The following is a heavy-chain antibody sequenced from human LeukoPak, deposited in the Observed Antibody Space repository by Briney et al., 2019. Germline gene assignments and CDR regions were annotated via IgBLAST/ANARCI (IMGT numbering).Heavy chain of an antibody. CDR3: AREAGSYGLYYFDY. Sequence: EASVKVSCKASGGTFSSYTISWVRQAPGQELEWMGRIIPILGIANYAQKFQGRVTITADKSTSTAYMELSSLRSEDTAVYYCAREAGSYGLYYFDYWGQGTLVTVSS. J-gene: IGHJ4*02. CDR2: IIPILGIA. V-gene: IGHV1-69*04. D-gene: IGHD5-18*01. CDR1: GGTFSSYT.